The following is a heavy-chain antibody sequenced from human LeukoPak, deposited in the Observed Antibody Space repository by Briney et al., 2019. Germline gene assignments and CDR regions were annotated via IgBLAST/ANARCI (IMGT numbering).Heavy chain of an antibody. V-gene: IGHV1-46*01. CDR3: ARDAYNYYYPDY. CDR1: GYTFTNSY. CDR2: INPSGGTT. D-gene: IGHD5-24*01. J-gene: IGHJ4*02. Sequence: GASVKVSCKASGYTFTNSYMHWVRQAPGQGLEWMGLINPSGGTTTYAQKFQGRVTMTRDTSTSTVYMELSSLRSEDTAVYYCARDAYNYYYPDYWGQGTLVTVSS.